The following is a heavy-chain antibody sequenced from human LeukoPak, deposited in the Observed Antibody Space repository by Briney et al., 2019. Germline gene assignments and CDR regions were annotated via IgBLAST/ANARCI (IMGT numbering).Heavy chain of an antibody. CDR3: AGGSQQLVRGCFDP. D-gene: IGHD6-13*01. Sequence: GGSLRLSCAASGFTFSSYSMNWVRQAPGKGLEWVSSISSGSSYIYYADSVKGRFTISRDNAKNSLYLQMNSLRAEDTAVYYCAGGSQQLVRGCFDPWGQGTLVTVSS. CDR1: GFTFSSYS. CDR2: ISSGSSYI. V-gene: IGHV3-21*01. J-gene: IGHJ5*02.